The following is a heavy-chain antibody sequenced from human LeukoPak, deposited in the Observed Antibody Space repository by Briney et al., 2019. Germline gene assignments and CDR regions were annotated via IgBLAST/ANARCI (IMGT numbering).Heavy chain of an antibody. D-gene: IGHD6-6*01. CDR3: ASDLYSSSPF. Sequence: ASVKVSCKASGGTFSSYAISWVRQAPGQGLEWMGGIIPIFGRANYAQKFQGRVTITTDESTSTAYMGLSSLRSEDTAVYYCASDLYSSSPFWGQGTLVTVSS. CDR2: IIPIFGRA. J-gene: IGHJ4*02. V-gene: IGHV1-69*05. CDR1: GGTFSSYA.